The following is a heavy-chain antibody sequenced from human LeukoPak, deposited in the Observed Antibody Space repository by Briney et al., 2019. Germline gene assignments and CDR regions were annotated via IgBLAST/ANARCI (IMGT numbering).Heavy chain of an antibody. Sequence: GGSLRLSCAASGFTFSTYAIHWVRQAPGKGLEWVTMIWHDGSHKYYTDSVRGRFTISRDNSKNTVYLQMNSLRAEDTAVYYCAREIFGSGSSPGYWGQGTLVTVYS. D-gene: IGHD3-10*01. CDR3: AREIFGSGSSPGY. CDR1: GFTFSTYA. CDR2: IWHDGSHK. J-gene: IGHJ4*02. V-gene: IGHV3-33*01.